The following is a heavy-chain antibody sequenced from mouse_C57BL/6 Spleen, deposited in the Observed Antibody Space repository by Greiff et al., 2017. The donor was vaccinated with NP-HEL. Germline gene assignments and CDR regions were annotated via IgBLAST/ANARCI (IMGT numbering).Heavy chain of an antibody. CDR1: GFTFSDYY. D-gene: IGHD2-3*01. J-gene: IGHJ1*03. V-gene: IGHV5-12*01. CDR2: ISNGGGST. Sequence: EVKLMESGGGLVQPGGSLKLSCAASGFTFSDYYMYWVRQTPEKRLEWVAYISNGGGSTYYPDTVKGRFTISRDNAKNTLYLQMSRLKSEDTAMYYCARPDYDAYWYFDVWGTGTTVTVSS. CDR3: ARPDYDAYWYFDV.